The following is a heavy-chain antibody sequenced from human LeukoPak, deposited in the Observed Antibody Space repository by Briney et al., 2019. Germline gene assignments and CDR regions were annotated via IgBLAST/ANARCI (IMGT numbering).Heavy chain of an antibody. D-gene: IGHD3-10*01. J-gene: IGHJ4*02. V-gene: IGHV4-39*01. CDR3: ASPAMVRGVTPPFDY. CDR2: IYYSGST. Sequence: PPXTXXXGMGSIYYSGSTYYNPTLKSRVTISVDTSKNQFSLKLSSVTAADTAVYYCASPAMVRGVTPPFDYWGQGTLVTVSS.